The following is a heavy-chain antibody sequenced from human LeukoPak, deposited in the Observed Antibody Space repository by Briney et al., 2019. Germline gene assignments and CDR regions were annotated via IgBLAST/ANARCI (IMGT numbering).Heavy chain of an antibody. CDR1: GYTFTIYD. CDR3: ARGPTNWGYDY. V-gene: IGHV1-8*01. Sequence: GASVTVSCTASGYTFTIYDFNWVRQATGQRPEWMGWMSPNSGDTGYAQKFQDRVTMTKNTSISTAYMELSSLRSDDTAVYYCARGPTNWGYDYWGPGTLVTVSS. D-gene: IGHD7-27*01. CDR2: MSPNSGDT. J-gene: IGHJ4*02.